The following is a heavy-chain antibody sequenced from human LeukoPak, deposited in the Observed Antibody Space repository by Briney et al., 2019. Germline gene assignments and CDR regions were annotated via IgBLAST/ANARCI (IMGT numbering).Heavy chain of an antibody. V-gene: IGHV4-59*05. Sequence: SETLSLTCTVSGGSISSYYWSWIRQPPGKGLEWIGSIYYSGSTYYNPSLKSRVTISVDTSKNQFSLKLSSVTAADTAVYYCASPLGGGNEGWYFDLWGRGTLVTVSS. CDR2: IYYSGST. CDR1: GGSISSYY. D-gene: IGHD4-23*01. CDR3: ASPLGGGNEGWYFDL. J-gene: IGHJ2*01.